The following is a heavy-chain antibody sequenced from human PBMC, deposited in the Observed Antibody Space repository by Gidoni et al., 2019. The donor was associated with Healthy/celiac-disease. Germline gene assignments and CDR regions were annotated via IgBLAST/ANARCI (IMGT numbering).Heavy chain of an antibody. Sequence: EVQLVESGGGLVQPGGSLRLSCAASGFTVSSNYMSWVRQAPGKGLEWVSVIYSGGSTYYADSGKGRFTISRHNSKNTLYLQMNSLRAEDTAVYYCARGIVGATDDAFDIWGQGTMVTVSS. CDR2: IYSGGST. J-gene: IGHJ3*02. CDR1: GFTVSSNY. V-gene: IGHV3-53*04. CDR3: ARGIVGATDDAFDI. D-gene: IGHD1-26*01.